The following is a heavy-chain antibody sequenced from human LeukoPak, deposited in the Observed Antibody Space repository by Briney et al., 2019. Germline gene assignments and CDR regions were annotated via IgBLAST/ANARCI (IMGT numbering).Heavy chain of an antibody. J-gene: IGHJ4*02. CDR2: ISGSGSST. Sequence: GGSLRLSCAASGFTFSSYAMRWVRQAPAKGLEWVSAISGSGSSTYYADSVKGRFTVSRDNSKNTLYLQMNSLRAEDTAVYYCAKALGTSSRPIDYWGQGTLVTVSS. V-gene: IGHV3-23*01. CDR3: AKALGTSSRPIDY. CDR1: GFTFSSYA. D-gene: IGHD3-10*01.